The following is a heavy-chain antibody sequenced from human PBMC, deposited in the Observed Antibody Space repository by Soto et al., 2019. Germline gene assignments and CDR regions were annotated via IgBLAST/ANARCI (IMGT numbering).Heavy chain of an antibody. D-gene: IGHD3-10*01. CDR1: GYTFTSYG. CDR2: INGYTGNT. CDR3: ARSWVTGKGGIDV. V-gene: IGHV1-18*01. J-gene: IGHJ6*02. Sequence: QVQLVQSGAEVKKPGASVKVSCKASGYTFTSYGLSWVRQAPGQGLEWMGWINGYTGNTNYAQKFQGRVTMTTDTSTNTAYLDLWTLISDDTAVYYCARSWVTGKGGIDVWGQGTKVTVSS.